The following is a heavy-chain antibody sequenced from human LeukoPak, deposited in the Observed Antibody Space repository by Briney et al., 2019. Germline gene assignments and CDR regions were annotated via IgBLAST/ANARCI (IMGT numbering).Heavy chain of an antibody. CDR1: GFTFSSYA. J-gene: IGHJ5*02. D-gene: IGHD2-15*01. CDR2: ISGSGGST. CDR3: AKDRCSGGSCYNWFDP. Sequence: GGSLRLSCAASGFTFSSYAMSWVRQAPGKGLEWVSAISGSGGSTYYADSVRGRFTISRDNSKNTLYPQMNSLRAEDTAVYYCAKDRCSGGSCYNWFDPWGQGTLVTVSS. V-gene: IGHV3-23*01.